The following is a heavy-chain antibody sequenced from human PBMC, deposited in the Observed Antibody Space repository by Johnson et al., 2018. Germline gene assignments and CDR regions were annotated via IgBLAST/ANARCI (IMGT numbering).Heavy chain of an antibody. Sequence: VQLVQSGAEVKKPGSSVKVSCKASGGTFSSSVISWVRQAPGQGLEWMGGIIPLFGTASYAQKFQGRVTITADESTSTAYMELSSLRSEDTAVYYCARGSDDSSGTDAFDIWGQGTMVTVSS. CDR1: GGTFSSSV. CDR2: IIPLFGTA. D-gene: IGHD3-22*01. J-gene: IGHJ3*02. V-gene: IGHV1-69*12. CDR3: ARGSDDSSGTDAFDI.